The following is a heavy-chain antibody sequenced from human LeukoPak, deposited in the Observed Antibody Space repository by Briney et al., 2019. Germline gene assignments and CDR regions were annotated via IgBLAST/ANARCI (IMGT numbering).Heavy chain of an antibody. V-gene: IGHV1-69*05. CDR2: IIPIFGTA. CDR1: GGTFSSYA. D-gene: IGHD1-1*01. J-gene: IGHJ3*02. CDR3: ARDSTLSWNPSRAFDI. Sequence: SAKVSCKASGGTFSSYAISWVRQAPGQGLEWMGGIIPIFGTANYAQKFQGRVTITTDESTSTAYMELSSLRSEDTAVYYCARDSTLSWNPSRAFDIWGQGTMVTVSS.